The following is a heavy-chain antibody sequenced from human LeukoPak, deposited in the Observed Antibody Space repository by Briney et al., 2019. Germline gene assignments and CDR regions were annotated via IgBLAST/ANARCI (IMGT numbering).Heavy chain of an antibody. CDR1: GGSISSGGYY. D-gene: IGHD5-12*01. Sequence: SQTLSLTCTVSGGSISSGGYYWSWLRQHPGKGLEWIGYIYYSGSTYYNPSLKSRVTISVDTSKNQFSLKLSSVTAADTAVYYCARARYSGYDFFYDIYFDYWGQGTLVTVSS. CDR3: ARARYSGYDFFYDIYFDY. J-gene: IGHJ4*02. V-gene: IGHV4-31*03. CDR2: IYYSGST.